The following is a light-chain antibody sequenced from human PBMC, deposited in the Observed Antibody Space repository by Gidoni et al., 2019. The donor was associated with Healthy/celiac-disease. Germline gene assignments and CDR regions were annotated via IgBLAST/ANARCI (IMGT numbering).Light chain of an antibody. J-gene: IGLJ2*01. CDR3: GTWDSSLSAGV. CDR2: DNN. CDR1: SSNIGNNY. Sequence: QSVLTQPPSVSAAPGHKVTISCSGSSSNIGNNYVSWYQQRPGTAPKLRIYDNNKRPSGIPDRFSGSKSGTSATLGITGLQTGDEADYYCGTWDSSLSAGVFGGGTKLTVL. V-gene: IGLV1-51*01.